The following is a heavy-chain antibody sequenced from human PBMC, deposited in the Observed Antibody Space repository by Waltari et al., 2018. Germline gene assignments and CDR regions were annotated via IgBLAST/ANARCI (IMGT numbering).Heavy chain of an antibody. CDR1: GFTFSSYW. Sequence: EVQLVESGGGLVQPGGSLRLSCAASGFTFSSYWMSWVRQAPGKGLEWVANIKQDGSEKYYVDSGKGRFTIARDNAKNSLYLQMNSLRAEDTAVYYCARGSGRKWLSRSYWYFDLWGRGTLVTVSS. V-gene: IGHV3-7*04. CDR2: IKQDGSEK. J-gene: IGHJ2*01. D-gene: IGHD3-22*01. CDR3: ARGSGRKWLSRSYWYFDL.